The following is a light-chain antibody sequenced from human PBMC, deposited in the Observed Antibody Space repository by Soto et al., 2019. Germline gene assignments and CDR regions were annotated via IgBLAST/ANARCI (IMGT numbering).Light chain of an antibody. CDR1: QSISDS. CDR2: AAS. Sequence: DIQMTQSPSSLSASVGDRVTITCRASQSISDSLNWYQHKPGTAPKLLIYAASSLQSGVPSRFSGGGSGTDFTLTISSLQPEDFATYYCQQSYTAPSITFGQGTRLEIK. J-gene: IGKJ5*01. CDR3: QQSYTAPSIT. V-gene: IGKV1-39*01.